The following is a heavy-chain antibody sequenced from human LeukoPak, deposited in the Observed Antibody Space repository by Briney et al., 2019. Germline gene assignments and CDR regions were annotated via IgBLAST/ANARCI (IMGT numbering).Heavy chain of an antibody. CDR3: ARDGGGSYYDSSAVSPGG. D-gene: IGHD3-22*01. CDR1: GFTFSRFA. CDR2: IGALGGST. V-gene: IGHV3-23*01. J-gene: IGHJ4*02. Sequence: GGSLRLTCEASGFTFSRFAMTWVRQAPGKGLEWVSTIGALGGSTNYAASVKGRFTISRDNSKDTLYLQMNNLRAEDTAVYYCARDGGGSYYDSSAVSPGGWGQGTLVTVSS.